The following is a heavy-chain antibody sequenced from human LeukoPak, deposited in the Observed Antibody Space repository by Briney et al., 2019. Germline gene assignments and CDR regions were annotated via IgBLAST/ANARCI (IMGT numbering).Heavy chain of an antibody. CDR2: ISSTSTYI. CDR3: ARDPLEGSWYFDL. V-gene: IGHV3-21*01. CDR1: GFTFSSYS. J-gene: IGHJ2*01. Sequence: GGSLRLSCAPSGFTFSSYSVNWVRQAPGKGLEWVSFISSTSTYIYYADSVKGRFTISRDNAKNSLFLQMNSLRAEDTAVYYCARDPLEGSWYFDLWGRGTLVTVSS. D-gene: IGHD5-24*01.